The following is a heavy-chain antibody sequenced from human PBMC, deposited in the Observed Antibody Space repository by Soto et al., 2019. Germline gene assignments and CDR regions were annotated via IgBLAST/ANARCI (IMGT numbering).Heavy chain of an antibody. CDR1: GDSISSYNYY. CDR2: IYYSGNT. V-gene: IGHV4-39*01. J-gene: IGHJ4*02. Sequence: QLLESGPGLVKPSETLSLTCTVSGDSISSYNYYWGWIRQPPGKGLEWIGSIYYSGNTYYNPSLKSRVTISVDTSKNQFSLRLNSVTAADTAVYYGARHGYYDSSSYYGFGYWGQGTLVTVPS. D-gene: IGHD3-22*01. CDR3: ARHGYYDSSSYYGFGY.